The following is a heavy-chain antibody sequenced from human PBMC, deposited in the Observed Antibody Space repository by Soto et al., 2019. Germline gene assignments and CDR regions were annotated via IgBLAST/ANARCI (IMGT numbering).Heavy chain of an antibody. CDR2: ISGSGGST. D-gene: IGHD3-10*01. CDR1: GFTFSGYA. CDR3: AKDLRSITMVRGVFDP. J-gene: IGHJ5*02. Sequence: LRLSCAASGFTFSGYAMSWVRQAPGKGLEWVSAISGSGGSTYYADSVKGRFTISRDNSKNTLYLQMNSLRAEDTAVYYCAKDLRSITMVRGVFDPWGQGTLVTVSS. V-gene: IGHV3-23*01.